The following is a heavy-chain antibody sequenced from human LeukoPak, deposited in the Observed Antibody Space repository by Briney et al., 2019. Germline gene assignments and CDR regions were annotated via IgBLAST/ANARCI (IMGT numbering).Heavy chain of an antibody. D-gene: IGHD3-9*01. J-gene: IGHJ5*02. CDR3: ARVPGVYYDRLTGYGSGWFDP. V-gene: IGHV4-39*07. CDR2: VYYSGST. CDR1: GGSISSSSYN. Sequence: SETLSLTCAVYGGSISSSSYNWGWIRQPPGKGLEWIGSVYYSGSTYYNPSLKSRVTISVETSKNQFSLKVRSMTAADTAVYYCARVPGVYYDRLTGYGSGWFDPWGQGTLVTVSS.